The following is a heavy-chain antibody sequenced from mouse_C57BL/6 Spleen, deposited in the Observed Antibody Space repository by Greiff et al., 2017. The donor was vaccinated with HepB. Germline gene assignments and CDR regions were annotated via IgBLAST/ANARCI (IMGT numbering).Heavy chain of an antibody. CDR1: GFTFSNYW. CDR2: IRLKSDNYAT. Sequence: EVKVEESGGGLVQPGGSMKLSCVASGFTFSNYWMNWVRQSPEKGLEWVAQIRLKSDNYATHYAESVKGRFTISRDDSKSSVYLQMNNLRAEDTGIYYCTYDYGLFAYWGQGTLVTVSA. CDR3: TYDYGLFAY. D-gene: IGHD2-4*01. J-gene: IGHJ3*01. V-gene: IGHV6-3*01.